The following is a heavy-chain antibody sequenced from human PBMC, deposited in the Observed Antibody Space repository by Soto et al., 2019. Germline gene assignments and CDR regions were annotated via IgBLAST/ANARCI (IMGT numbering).Heavy chain of an antibody. V-gene: IGHV1-69*04. J-gene: IGHJ1*01. CDR1: GGTFSSYT. Sequence: ASVKVSCKASGGTFSSYTISWVRQAPGQGLEWMGRIIPILGIANYAQKFQGRVTITADKSTSTAYMELSSLRSEDTAVYYCAREQLLGYSSLPGGSYFQHWGQGTLVTVSS. CDR3: AREQLLGYSSLPGGSYFQH. CDR2: IIPILGIA. D-gene: IGHD6-13*01.